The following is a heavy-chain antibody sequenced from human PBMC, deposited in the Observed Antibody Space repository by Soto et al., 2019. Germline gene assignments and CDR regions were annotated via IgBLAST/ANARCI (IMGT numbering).Heavy chain of an antibody. CDR1: GFPFSNHY. V-gene: IGHV3-72*01. D-gene: IGHD2-21*02. Sequence: GSLRLSCAASGFPFSNHYMEWVRQAPGKGLEWVGRIRDKARGFTTDYTASVKGRFTISRDDSKNSLYLQMNSLKTEDTAVYYCTRLLAYCGGDCYSFAFDIWGQGXMVTVSS. CDR2: IRDKARGFTT. CDR3: TRLLAYCGGDCYSFAFDI. J-gene: IGHJ3*02.